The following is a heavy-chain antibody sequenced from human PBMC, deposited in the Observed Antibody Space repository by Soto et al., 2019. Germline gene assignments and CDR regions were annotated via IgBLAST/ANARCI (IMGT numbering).Heavy chain of an antibody. CDR1: GGSFSGYY. Sequence: SETLSLTCAVYGGSFSGYYWSWIRQPPGKGLEWIGEINHSGSTNYNPSLKSRVTISVDTSKNQFSLKLSSVTAADTAVYYCARLGVATISSYFDYWGQGTLVTVSS. CDR3: ARLGVATISSYFDY. J-gene: IGHJ4*02. D-gene: IGHD5-12*01. CDR2: INHSGST. V-gene: IGHV4-34*01.